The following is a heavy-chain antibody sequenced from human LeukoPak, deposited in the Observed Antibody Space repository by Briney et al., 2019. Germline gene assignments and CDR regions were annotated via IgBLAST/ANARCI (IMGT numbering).Heavy chain of an antibody. CDR1: GFTFSSYG. V-gene: IGHV3-33*01. Sequence: PGRSLRLSCAASGFTFSSYGMHWVRQAPGKGLEWVAVIWYDGSNKYYADSVKGRFTISRDNSKNTLYLQMNSLRAEDTAVYYCARENMVRGVIPFDPWGQGTLVTVSS. CDR2: IWYDGSNK. CDR3: ARENMVRGVIPFDP. D-gene: IGHD3-10*01. J-gene: IGHJ5*02.